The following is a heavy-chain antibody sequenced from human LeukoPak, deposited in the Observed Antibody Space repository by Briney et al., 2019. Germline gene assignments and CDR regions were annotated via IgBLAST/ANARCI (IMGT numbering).Heavy chain of an antibody. D-gene: IGHD3-22*01. Sequence: SVKVSCKASGGTFSSYAISWVRQVPGQGLEWMGGIIPIFGTANYAQKFQGRVTITADESTSTAYMELSSLRSEDTAVYYCARHYYYDSSGYYGGYAFDIWGQGTMVTVSS. J-gene: IGHJ3*02. CDR1: GGTFSSYA. CDR2: IIPIFGTA. CDR3: ARHYYYDSSGYYGGYAFDI. V-gene: IGHV1-69*13.